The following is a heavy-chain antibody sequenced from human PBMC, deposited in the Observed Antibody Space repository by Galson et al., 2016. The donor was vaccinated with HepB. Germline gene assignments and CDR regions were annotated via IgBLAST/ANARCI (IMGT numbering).Heavy chain of an antibody. J-gene: IGHJ4*02. D-gene: IGHD3-9*01. CDR1: GFTVSSNY. CDR2: IYSGGST. CDR3: ARGVSDLTGYYPDFDY. V-gene: IGHV3-53*01. Sequence: SLRLSCAASGFTVSSNYMSWVRQAPGKGLEWVSVIYSGGSTYYADSVKGRFTISRDNSKNTLYLQMNSLRAEDTDVYYCARGVSDLTGYYPDFDYWGQGPLVTVSS.